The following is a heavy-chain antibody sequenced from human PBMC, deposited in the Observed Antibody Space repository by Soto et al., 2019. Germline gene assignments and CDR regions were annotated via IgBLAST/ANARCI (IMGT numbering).Heavy chain of an antibody. CDR1: GFTLSTGW. Sequence: EVQLVESGGGLVQPGGSLRISCAAPGFTLSTGWMHWVRQTPGKGLLWVSRISSDGRSTNYADSVGGRFTVSWDNARNTLYLTMSSLRVEDTAVYYCTSGAAFRGQGILVTVSS. CDR2: ISSDGRST. CDR3: TSGAAF. J-gene: IGHJ4*02. V-gene: IGHV3-74*01. D-gene: IGHD6-25*01.